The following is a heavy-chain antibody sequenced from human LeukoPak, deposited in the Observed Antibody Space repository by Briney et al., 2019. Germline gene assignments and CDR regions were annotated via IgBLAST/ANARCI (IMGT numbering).Heavy chain of an antibody. CDR2: ISGSGGST. D-gene: IGHD6-13*01. CDR3: AKHLSIAAGYFDY. CDR1: GFIFSSYA. J-gene: IGHJ4*02. V-gene: IGHV3-23*01. Sequence: PGGSLRLSCAAYGFIFSSYAMSWVRQAPGKGLEWVSAISGSGGSTYYADSVKGRFTISRDNSKNTLYLQMNSLRAEDTAVYYCAKHLSIAAGYFDYWGQGTLVTVSS.